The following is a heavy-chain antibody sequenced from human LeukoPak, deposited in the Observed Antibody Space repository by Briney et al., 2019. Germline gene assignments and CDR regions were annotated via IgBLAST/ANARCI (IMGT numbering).Heavy chain of an antibody. CDR1: GYSINTGYH. CDR3: ARHHVGGTYYFDY. CDR2: IYYSGST. V-gene: IGHV4-38-2*01. J-gene: IGHJ4*02. Sequence: SETLSLTCAVSGYSINTGYHWGWIRQPPGKGLEWIGSIYYSGSTYYNPSLKSRVTISVDTSKNQFSLKLSSVTAADTAVYYCARHHVGGTYYFDYWGQGTLVTVSS. D-gene: IGHD1-7*01.